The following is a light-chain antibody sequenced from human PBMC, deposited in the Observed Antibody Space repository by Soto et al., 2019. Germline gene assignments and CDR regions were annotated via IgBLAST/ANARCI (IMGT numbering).Light chain of an antibody. Sequence: QSALTQPPSVSGSPGQSVTISCTGTSSDVGRYNFVSWYQQHPGKAPQLIIYEVTKRPSGVPERFSGSKSGNTASLTVSGLQAEDEADYYCSSYAATNNYVFGSGTKLTVL. CDR2: EVT. J-gene: IGLJ1*01. CDR3: SSYAATNNYV. V-gene: IGLV2-8*01. CDR1: SSDVGRYNF.